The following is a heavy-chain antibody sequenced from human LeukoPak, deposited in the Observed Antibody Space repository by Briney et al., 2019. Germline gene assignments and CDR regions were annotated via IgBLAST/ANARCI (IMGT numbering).Heavy chain of an antibody. CDR2: ISAYDGNT. CDR3: ARDRTPLNGYYNDRSGYYYSY. J-gene: IGHJ4*02. CDR1: GYTFSSYG. Sequence: GASVKVSCKASGYTFSSYGISWVRQAPGLGLEWMGWISAYDGNTNYAQKVQGRVTMTTDTSTSTAYLGLRSLRSDDTAVYYCARDRTPLNGYYNDRSGYYYSYWGQGTLVTVSS. D-gene: IGHD3-22*01. V-gene: IGHV1-18*01.